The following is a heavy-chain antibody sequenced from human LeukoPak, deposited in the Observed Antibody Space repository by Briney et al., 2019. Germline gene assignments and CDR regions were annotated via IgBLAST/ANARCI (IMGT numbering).Heavy chain of an antibody. Sequence: GGSLRLSCAASGFTFSSYDMHWVRQATGKGLEWVSAIGTAGDTYYPGSVKGRFAISRENAKNSLYLQMNSLRAGDTAVYYCARGSYEGLYYYDSSGYPFDYWGQGTLVTVSS. V-gene: IGHV3-13*04. CDR1: GFTFSSYD. D-gene: IGHD3-22*01. CDR2: IGTAGDT. J-gene: IGHJ4*02. CDR3: ARGSYEGLYYYDSSGYPFDY.